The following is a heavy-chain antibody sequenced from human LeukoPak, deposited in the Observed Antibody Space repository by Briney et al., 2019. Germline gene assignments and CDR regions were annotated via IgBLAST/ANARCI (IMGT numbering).Heavy chain of an antibody. CDR1: TFTFTPGW. D-gene: IGHD5-18*01. Sequence: GGSLRLSCEASTFTFTPGWMSWVRQAPGKGLEWVAMIKRDGGEKHYVDSVKGRLTISRDNAKKSLYLQMDSLRDEDTAVYYCASLDTAHPSGVYWGQGTLVTVSS. J-gene: IGHJ4*02. V-gene: IGHV3-7*01. CDR3: ASLDTAHPSGVY. CDR2: IKRDGGEK.